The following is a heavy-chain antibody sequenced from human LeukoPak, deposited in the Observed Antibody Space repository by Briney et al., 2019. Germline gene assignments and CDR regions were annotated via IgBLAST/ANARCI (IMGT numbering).Heavy chain of an antibody. CDR2: ISYDGSNK. V-gene: IGHV3-30-3*01. Sequence: QPGRSLRLSCAASGFTFSSYAMHWVRQAPGKGLEWVAVISYDGSNKYYADSVKGRFTISRDNSKNTLYLQMNSLRAEDTAVYYCARGGESYDFWSGFHYWGQGTLVTVSS. J-gene: IGHJ4*02. CDR1: GFTFSSYA. D-gene: IGHD3-3*01. CDR3: ARGGESYDFWSGFHY.